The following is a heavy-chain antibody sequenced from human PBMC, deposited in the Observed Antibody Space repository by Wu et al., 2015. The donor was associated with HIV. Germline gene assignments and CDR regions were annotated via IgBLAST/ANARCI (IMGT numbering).Heavy chain of an antibody. Sequence: QVQLVQSGAEVKKPGASVKVSCKASGYTFTGYYMHWVRQAPGQGLEWMGWINPNSGGTNYAQKFQGRVTMTRDTSISTAYMELSRLRSDDTAVYYCVRSFRGFEYCSSTSCYGGSFDIVGPRXKWSPSL. CDR2: INPNSGGT. J-gene: IGHJ3*02. V-gene: IGHV1-2*02. CDR3: VRSFRGFEYCSSTSCYGGSFDI. D-gene: IGHD2-2*01. CDR1: GYTFTGYY.